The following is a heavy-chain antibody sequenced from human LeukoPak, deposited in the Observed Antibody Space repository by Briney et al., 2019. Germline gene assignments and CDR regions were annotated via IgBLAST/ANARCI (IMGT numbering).Heavy chain of an antibody. Sequence: GRSLRLSCAASGFTFSSYGMHWVRQAPGKGLEWVAVIWYDGSNKYYADSVKGRFTISRDNSKNTLYLQMNSPRAEDTAVYYCAKGIAAAGTGYNYWGQGTLVTVSS. D-gene: IGHD6-13*01. J-gene: IGHJ4*02. CDR3: AKGIAAAGTGYNY. CDR2: IWYDGSNK. CDR1: GFTFSSYG. V-gene: IGHV3-33*06.